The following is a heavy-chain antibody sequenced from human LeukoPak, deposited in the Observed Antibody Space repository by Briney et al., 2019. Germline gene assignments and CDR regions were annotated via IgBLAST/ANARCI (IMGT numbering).Heavy chain of an antibody. CDR3: ARDQWGYSQTPAGYFDL. V-gene: IGHV3-30*02. CDR1: GFIFSSYG. CDR2: IWYDGSNK. J-gene: IGHJ2*01. Sequence: PGGSLRLSCAASGFIFSSYGMHWVRQAPGKGLEWVAFIWYDGSNKYYADSVKGRFTISRDNSKNTLYLQMNSLRAEDTAVYYCARDQWGYSQTPAGYFDLWGRGTLVTVSS. D-gene: IGHD5-18*01.